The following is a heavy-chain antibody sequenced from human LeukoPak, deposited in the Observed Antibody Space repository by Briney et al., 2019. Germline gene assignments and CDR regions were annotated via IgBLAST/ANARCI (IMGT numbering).Heavy chain of an antibody. D-gene: IGHD3-9*01. J-gene: IGHJ3*02. CDR3: ATSRHYIDDDAFDI. CDR1: GFTFSSYS. Sequence: GGSLRLSCAASGFTFSSYSMNWVRQAPGKGLEWVSSISSSSSYIYYADSVKGRFTISRDNAKNSLYLQMNSLRAEDTAVYYCATSRHYIDDDAFDIWGQGTMVTVSS. V-gene: IGHV3-21*01. CDR2: ISSSSSYI.